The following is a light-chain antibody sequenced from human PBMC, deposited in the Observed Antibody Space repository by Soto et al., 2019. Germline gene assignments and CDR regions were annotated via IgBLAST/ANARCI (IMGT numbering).Light chain of an antibody. CDR2: GAS. CDR3: QQYGSSPRT. V-gene: IGKV3-20*01. CDR1: QSVRSN. J-gene: IGKJ1*01. Sequence: ETVFTQSSSTLSMSPGERATLTCRASQSVRSNLAWYQQKPGQAPRLLIYGASSRATGIPDRFSGSGSGTDFTLTISRLEPEDFAVYYCQQYGSSPRTFGQGTKVDI.